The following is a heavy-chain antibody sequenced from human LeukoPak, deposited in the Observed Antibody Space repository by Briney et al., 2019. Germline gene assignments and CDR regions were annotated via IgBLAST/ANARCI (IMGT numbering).Heavy chain of an antibody. CDR1: GYSFTDYY. V-gene: IGHV1-2*02. CDR3: ARGGHYYSYSMDV. J-gene: IGHJ6*03. Sequence: VASVKASCKDSGYSFTDYYMHWVRQAPGQGLESMGWINPDSGGTNYPQKFQGRVTMTRDTSISTAYMELSRLRSDDTAVYYCARGGHYYSYSMDVWGKGTTVTVSS. CDR2: INPDSGGT.